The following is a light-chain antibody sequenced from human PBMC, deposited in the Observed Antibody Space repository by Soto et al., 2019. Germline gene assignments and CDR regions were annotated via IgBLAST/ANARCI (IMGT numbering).Light chain of an antibody. Sequence: DIQMTQSPSTMFGSVGDRITITCRASQTIGSWLAWYQQKPGKAPKLLIYKASTLKSGVPSRFSGSGSGTEFTLTISSLQPDDFATDYCQHYNSYSEAFGQGTKVGIK. CDR3: QHYNSYSEA. CDR1: QTIGSW. CDR2: KAS. V-gene: IGKV1-5*03. J-gene: IGKJ1*01.